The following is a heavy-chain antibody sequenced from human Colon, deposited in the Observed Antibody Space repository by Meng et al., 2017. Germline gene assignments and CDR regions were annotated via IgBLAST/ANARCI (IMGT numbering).Heavy chain of an antibody. CDR1: GFTFSSHR. V-gene: IGHV3-74*01. CDR3: ARSLRYDYGWV. Sequence: EVQLVESGGGLVQPGESLRLSCAASGFTFSSHRIHWVRQVPGKGLEWVSRIDSDGTSISYTDSVKGRFSISRDNAKKTLSLEMNSLRAEDTAVYYCARSLRYDYGWVWGQGTLVTVSS. CDR2: IDSDGTSI. J-gene: IGHJ4*02. D-gene: IGHD3-10*01.